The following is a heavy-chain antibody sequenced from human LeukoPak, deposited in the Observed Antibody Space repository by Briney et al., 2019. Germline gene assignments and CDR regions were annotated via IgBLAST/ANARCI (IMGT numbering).Heavy chain of an antibody. CDR2: INPNSGGK. Sequence: SANFSFLTAGATFTGSVKLSVGPAPLQRNEWMGWINPNSGGKNNPQKLRGRVTMTRDTSISTAYIGRTMLRSDDTAVYYCARQPRGSYYYYYGMDVWGQGTTVTVSS. CDR1: GATFTGSV. D-gene: IGHD1-26*01. CDR3: ARQPRGSYYYYYGMDV. J-gene: IGHJ6*02. V-gene: IGHV1-2*02.